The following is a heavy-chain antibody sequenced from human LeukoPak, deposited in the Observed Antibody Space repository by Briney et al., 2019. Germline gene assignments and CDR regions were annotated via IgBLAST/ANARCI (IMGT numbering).Heavy chain of an antibody. CDR2: IYSGGTT. V-gene: IGHV3-66*01. CDR1: GFTVSSSY. D-gene: IGHD2-2*01. Sequence: PGGSLRLSCAASGFTVSSSYMSWVRQAPGXGLEWVSVIYSGGTTYYADSVKGRFSISRDNSTTTLYLQMNSLRAEDTAVYYCARDCGCSSTTCRYKWFDPWGQGTLVTVSS. CDR3: ARDCGCSSTTCRYKWFDP. J-gene: IGHJ5*02.